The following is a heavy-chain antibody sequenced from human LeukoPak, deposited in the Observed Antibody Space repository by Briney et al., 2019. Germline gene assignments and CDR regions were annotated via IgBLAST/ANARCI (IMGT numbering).Heavy chain of an antibody. V-gene: IGHV1-18*01. CDR1: GYTFTSYG. J-gene: IGHJ3*02. CDR2: ISAYNGNT. D-gene: IGHD3-22*01. CDR3: ARRRRGYDSYYYDSSGDAFDI. Sequence: ASVKVSCKASGYTFTSYGISWVRQAPGQGLEWMGWISAYNGNTNYAQKLQGRVTMTTDTSTSTAYMELRSLRSDDTAVYYCARRRRGYDSYYYDSSGDAFDIWGQGTMVTVSS.